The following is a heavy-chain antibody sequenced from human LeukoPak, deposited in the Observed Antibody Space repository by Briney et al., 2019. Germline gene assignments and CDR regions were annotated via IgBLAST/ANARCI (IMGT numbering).Heavy chain of an antibody. J-gene: IGHJ5*02. V-gene: IGHV3-11*01. D-gene: IGHD3-3*01. Sequence: GGSLRLSCAASGFTFSDYYMSWIRQAPGKGLEWVSYISSSGSTIYYADSVKGRFTISRDNAKNSLYLQMNSLRAEDTAVYYCARVERFLEWFQGGWFDPWGQGTLVTVSS. CDR2: ISSSGSTI. CDR3: ARVERFLEWFQGGWFDP. CDR1: GFTFSDYY.